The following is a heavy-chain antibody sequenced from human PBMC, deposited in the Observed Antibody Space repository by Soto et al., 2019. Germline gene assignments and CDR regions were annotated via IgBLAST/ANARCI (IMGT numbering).Heavy chain of an antibody. CDR1: GFTFSNSW. V-gene: IGHV3-74*01. Sequence: GGSLRLSCAASGFTFSNSWMHWVRQVSGKGLEWVSRINADGTSTSYADSVRGRFTISRDNAKNTLYLHVNSLRAEDTAVYYCVKVLARGVGVPRFYFDSWGQGALVTVSS. D-gene: IGHD2-2*01. J-gene: IGHJ4*02. CDR3: VKVLARGVGVPRFYFDS. CDR2: INADGTST.